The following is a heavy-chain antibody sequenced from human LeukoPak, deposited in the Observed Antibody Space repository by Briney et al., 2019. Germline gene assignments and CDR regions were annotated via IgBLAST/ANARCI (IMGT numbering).Heavy chain of an antibody. J-gene: IGHJ4*02. Sequence: PGGSLRLSCAASGFTFSSYAMSWVRQAPGKGLEWVSAISGSGGSTYYADSVKGRFTISRDNSKNTLYLQMSSLRAEDTAVYYCAKDPGGFGEFRFDYWGQGTLVTVSS. V-gene: IGHV3-23*01. CDR2: ISGSGGST. CDR3: AKDPGGFGEFRFDY. D-gene: IGHD3-10*01. CDR1: GFTFSSYA.